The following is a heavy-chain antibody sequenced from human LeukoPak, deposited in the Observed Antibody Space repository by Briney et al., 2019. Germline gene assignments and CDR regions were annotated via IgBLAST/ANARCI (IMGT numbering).Heavy chain of an antibody. CDR2: IHSGGGST. Sequence: ASVKVSCKTSGYTFTSYYMHWVRQAPGQGLEWMGIIHSGGGSTTYAQKFQGRVTMTRDTSTSTVYMELSSLRFEDTAVYYCARDGTHHSWDYWGQGTLVTVSS. J-gene: IGHJ4*02. CDR3: ARDGTHHSWDY. V-gene: IGHV1-46*01. D-gene: IGHD1-1*01. CDR1: GYTFTSYY.